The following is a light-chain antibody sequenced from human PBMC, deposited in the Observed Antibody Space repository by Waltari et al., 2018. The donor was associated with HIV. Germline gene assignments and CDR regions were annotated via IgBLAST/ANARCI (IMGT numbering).Light chain of an antibody. CDR1: SSDVSDYKY. J-gene: IGLJ3*02. Sequence: QSALAQPASVSGSPGQSILLSCTGTSSDVSDYKYVSWYQQHPGKAPKLIIYEVNNRPSGVSNRFSGSKSGNTASLTISGLQTEDEADYYCSSYTTSSTPLFGGGTKLTVL. V-gene: IGLV2-14*01. CDR3: SSYTTSSTPL. CDR2: EVN.